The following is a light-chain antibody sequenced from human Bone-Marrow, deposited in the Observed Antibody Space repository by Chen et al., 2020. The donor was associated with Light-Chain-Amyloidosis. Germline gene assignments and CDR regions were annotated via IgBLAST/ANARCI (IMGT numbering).Light chain of an antibody. CDR3: YSVTDNDVGI. V-gene: IGLV3-27*01. CDR1: VLAQKY. J-gene: IGLJ2*01. Sequence: SYELTQPSSVSVSPGQTARITCSGDVLAQKYVRWFQQKPGQAPILVIYKDKERPSGVPERFSGSSSGTTVTLTITGAQVEDEADYSCYSVTDNDVGIFGGGTKLTVL. CDR2: KDK.